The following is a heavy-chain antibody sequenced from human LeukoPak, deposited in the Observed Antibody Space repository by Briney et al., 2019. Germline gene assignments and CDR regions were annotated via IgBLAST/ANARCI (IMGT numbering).Heavy chain of an antibody. CDR1: GGTFSSYA. CDR2: IIPIFGTA. CDR3: ARVAAAGTFSGRMDV. J-gene: IGHJ6*04. D-gene: IGHD6-13*01. V-gene: IGHV1-69*13. Sequence: ASVKVSCKASGGTFSSYAISWVRQAPGQGLEWMGGIIPIFGTANYAQKFQGRVTITADESTSTAYMELSSVRSEDTAVYYCARVAAAGTFSGRMDVWGKGTTVTVSS.